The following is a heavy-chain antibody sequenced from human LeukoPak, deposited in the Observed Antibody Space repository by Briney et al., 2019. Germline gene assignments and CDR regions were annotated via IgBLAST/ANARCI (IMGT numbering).Heavy chain of an antibody. D-gene: IGHD1-7*01. J-gene: IGHJ4*02. Sequence: GGSLRLSCAASGFTFSTYWMHWVRQVPGKGLVWVSRINSDESRTNYADSVKGRFTISRDNAKNTLYLHMSSLRAEDTAVYYCAKDKNYGGGLVYWGQGTLVTVSS. CDR2: INSDESRT. CDR1: GFTFSTYW. V-gene: IGHV3-74*01. CDR3: AKDKNYGGGLVY.